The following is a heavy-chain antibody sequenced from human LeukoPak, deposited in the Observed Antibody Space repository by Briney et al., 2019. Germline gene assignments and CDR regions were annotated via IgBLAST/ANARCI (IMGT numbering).Heavy chain of an antibody. CDR3: ATGLYSSQFDY. V-gene: IGHV3-53*01. D-gene: IGHD6-19*01. CDR1: GFTVSSNY. Sequence: GGSLRLSCAASGFTVSSNYMSWVRQAPGKGLEWVSVIYSGGSTYYADSVKGRFTISRDNSKNTLYLQMNSLRAEDTAVYYCATGLYSSQFDYWGQGTLVTVSS. J-gene: IGHJ4*02. CDR2: IYSGGST.